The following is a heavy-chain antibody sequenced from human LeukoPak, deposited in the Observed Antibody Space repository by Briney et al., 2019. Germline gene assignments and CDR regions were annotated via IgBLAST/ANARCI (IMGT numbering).Heavy chain of an antibody. CDR2: ISYDGSNK. D-gene: IGHD3-10*01. J-gene: IGHJ4*02. CDR3: AKDDGNYYGSGSYFDY. CDR1: GFTFSSYG. V-gene: IGHV3-30*18. Sequence: GGSLRLSCAASGFTFSSYGMHWVRQAPGKGLEWVAVISYDGSNKYYADSVKGRFTISRDNSKNTLYLQMNSLRAEDTAAYYCAKDDGNYYGSGSYFDYWGQGTLVTVSS.